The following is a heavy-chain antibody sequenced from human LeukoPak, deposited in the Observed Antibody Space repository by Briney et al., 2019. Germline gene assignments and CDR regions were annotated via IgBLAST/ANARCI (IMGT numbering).Heavy chain of an antibody. CDR2: IYHSGTT. D-gene: IGHD3-10*01. Sequence: PSETLSLTCAVSGGSISSGGYSWSWIRQPPGKGLEWIGYIYHSGTTYYSPSLKSLVTISVDRSKNQFSLKLSSVTAADTAVYYCARSMVRGVMFYPWGQGTLVTVSS. CDR1: GGSISSGGYS. CDR3: ARSMVRGVMFYP. J-gene: IGHJ5*02. V-gene: IGHV4-30-2*01.